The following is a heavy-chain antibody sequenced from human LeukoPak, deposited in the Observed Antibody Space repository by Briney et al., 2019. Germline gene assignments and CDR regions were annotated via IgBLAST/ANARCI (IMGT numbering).Heavy chain of an antibody. CDR1: GYTFTSYD. J-gene: IGHJ4*02. V-gene: IGHV1-8*01. CDR2: MNPNSGNT. CDR3: ATAASYGDFKAVDY. D-gene: IGHD4-17*01. Sequence: ASVKVSCKASGYTFTSYDINWVRQATGQGLEWMGWMNPNSGNTGYAQKFQGRVTVTRNTSISTAYMELSSLRSEDTAVYYCATAASYGDFKAVDYWGQGTLVTVSS.